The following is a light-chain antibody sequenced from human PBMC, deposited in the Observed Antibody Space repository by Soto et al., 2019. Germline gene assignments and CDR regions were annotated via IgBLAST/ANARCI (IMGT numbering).Light chain of an antibody. CDR2: DAS. V-gene: IGKV1-5*01. Sequence: DIQMTQSPSTLSASVGDRVIITCRASQSISSWLAWYQQKPGKAPNLLIYDASSLESGVPSRFSGSGSATEFTLTIRSLQPDDFATYYCQQYYNFPRTFGQGTKVDIK. CDR1: QSISSW. CDR3: QQYYNFPRT. J-gene: IGKJ1*01.